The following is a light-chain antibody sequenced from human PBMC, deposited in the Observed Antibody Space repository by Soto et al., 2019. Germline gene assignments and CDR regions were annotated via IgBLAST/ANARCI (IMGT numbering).Light chain of an antibody. Sequence: DIQMTQSPSSLSASVGDSVTITCRASQSITTYLNWYQLKPGKAPKLLIYAASRLQSRVPSRFSGSGSGTDFTLTISSLQPEDSATYYCQQSYSSPWTFGQGTPVEL. CDR3: QQSYSSPWT. CDR2: AAS. J-gene: IGKJ1*01. CDR1: QSITTY. V-gene: IGKV1-39*01.